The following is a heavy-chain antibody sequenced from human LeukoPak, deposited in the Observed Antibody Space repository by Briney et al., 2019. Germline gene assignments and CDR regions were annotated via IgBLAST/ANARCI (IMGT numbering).Heavy chain of an antibody. Sequence: GASVKVSCKASGYTFTGYYIHWVRQAPGQGLEWMGWLNPNTGGTNYAQKFQGRVPMTRDTSISTAYMELGRLSSDDTAVYYCARGDGSGNSYGLIHDHWGQGTLVIVSS. CDR1: GYTFTGYY. CDR2: LNPNTGGT. D-gene: IGHD3-10*01. J-gene: IGHJ4*02. CDR3: ARGDGSGNSYGLIHDH. V-gene: IGHV1-2*02.